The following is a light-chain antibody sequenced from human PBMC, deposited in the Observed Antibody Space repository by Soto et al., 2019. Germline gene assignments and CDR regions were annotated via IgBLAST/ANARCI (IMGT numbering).Light chain of an antibody. Sequence: EIVLTQAPATLSLSPGERVTLSCRASQSVSSYLAWYQHKPGQAPGLLIYDASSRATGILARFSGSGSGTDFTLTISSLEPEDFAVYYCQQRSNWPLTFGGGTKVAIK. CDR1: QSVSSY. CDR3: QQRSNWPLT. V-gene: IGKV3-11*01. J-gene: IGKJ4*01. CDR2: DAS.